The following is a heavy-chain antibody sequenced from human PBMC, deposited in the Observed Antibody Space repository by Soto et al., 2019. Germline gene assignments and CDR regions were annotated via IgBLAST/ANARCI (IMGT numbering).Heavy chain of an antibody. CDR3: ARDPEDFWSGYSDY. CDR2: ISSSSSYI. J-gene: IGHJ4*02. D-gene: IGHD3-3*01. CDR1: GFTFSSYS. V-gene: IGHV3-21*01. Sequence: GGSLRLSCAASGFTFSSYSMNWVRQAPGKGLEWVSSISSSSSYIYYAESVKGRFTISRDNAKNSLYLQMNSLRAEDTAVYYCARDPEDFWSGYSDYWGQGTLVTVSS.